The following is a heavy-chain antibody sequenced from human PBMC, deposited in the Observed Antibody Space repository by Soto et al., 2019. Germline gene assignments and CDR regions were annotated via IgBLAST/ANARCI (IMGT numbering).Heavy chain of an antibody. D-gene: IGHD2-15*01. J-gene: IGHJ3*02. CDR3: ARVPTPVPAALDI. V-gene: IGHV3-72*01. CDR1: GFTFSDYY. CDR2: IRNEANSYTA. Sequence: GGSLILSCAASGFTFSDYYMDWVRQAPGKGLDWVGRIRNEANSYTAEYAASVKGRFTMSRDDSKNSLYLQMNSLKIEDTAVYYCARVPTPVPAALDIWGQGTMVTVSS.